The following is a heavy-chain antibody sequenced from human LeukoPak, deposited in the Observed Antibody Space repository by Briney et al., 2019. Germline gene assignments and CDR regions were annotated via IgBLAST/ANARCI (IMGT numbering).Heavy chain of an antibody. V-gene: IGHV1-3*01. CDR1: GYTFTSYA. CDR2: INAGNGNT. J-gene: IGHJ5*02. CDR3: AIVVVTGDWFDP. Sequence: GASVKVSCKASGYTFTSYAMHWVRQAPGQRLEWMGWINAGNGNTKYSQKFQGRVTITRDTSASTAYMELSSLRSEDTAVYYCAIVVVTGDWFDPWGQGTLVTVSS. D-gene: IGHD3-22*01.